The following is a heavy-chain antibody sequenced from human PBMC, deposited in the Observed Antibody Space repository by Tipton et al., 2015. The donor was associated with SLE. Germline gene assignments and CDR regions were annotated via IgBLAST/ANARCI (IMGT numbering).Heavy chain of an antibody. J-gene: IGHJ4*02. V-gene: IGHV3-23*01. Sequence: SLRLSCVGSGFTFRTYSMTWVRQAPGKGLEWVSTIRGGGGSAYYADSVRGRFTISRDNSKNTLSLQMNSLRGEDTAIYFCAKDRYCGGGTCIASYFDSWGQGTLVAVSS. CDR2: IRGGGGSA. D-gene: IGHD2-15*01. CDR3: AKDRYCGGGTCIASYFDS. CDR1: GFTFRTYS.